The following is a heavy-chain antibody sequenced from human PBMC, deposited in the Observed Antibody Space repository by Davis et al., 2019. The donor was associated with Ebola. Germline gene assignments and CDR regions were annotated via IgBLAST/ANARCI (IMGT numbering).Heavy chain of an antibody. CDR3: ARVDYGNLDY. V-gene: IGHV3-72*01. D-gene: IGHD4-17*01. CDR1: GFTFSRHS. J-gene: IGHJ4*02. CDR2: SRNKAKSYTT. Sequence: GESLKISCAASGFTFSRHSMNWVRQAPGKGLEWVGRSRNKAKSYTTDYAASVKGRFTISRDHSKSSVYLQMNSLKIEDTAVYFCARVDYGNLDYWGQGTLVTVSS.